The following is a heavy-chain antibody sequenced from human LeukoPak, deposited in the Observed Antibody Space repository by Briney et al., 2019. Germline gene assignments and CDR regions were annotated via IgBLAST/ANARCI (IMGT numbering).Heavy chain of an antibody. J-gene: IGHJ1*01. D-gene: IGHD6-19*01. V-gene: IGHV4-39*01. CDR1: GGSIRSSYYY. CDR3: ARGSSGWSTEYFQH. Sequence: SETLSLTCTVSGGSIRSSYYYWGWIRQPPGKGLEWIGSIYDSGSTYYNPSLKSRVTISVDTSKNQFSLKLSSVTAADTAVYYCARGSSGWSTEYFQHWGQGTLVTVSS. CDR2: IYDSGST.